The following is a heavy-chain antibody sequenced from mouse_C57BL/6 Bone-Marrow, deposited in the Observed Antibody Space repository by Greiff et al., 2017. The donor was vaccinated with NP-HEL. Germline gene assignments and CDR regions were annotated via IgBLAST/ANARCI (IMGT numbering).Heavy chain of an antibody. CDR2: IDPSDSET. Sequence: QVQLQQPGAELVRPGSSVKLSCKASGYTFTSYWMHWVKQRPIQGLEWIGNIDPSDSETHYNQKFKDKATLTVDKSSSTAYMQLSSLTSEDSAVYYCAREETAQATGYFDYWGQGTTLTVSS. CDR3: AREETAQATGYFDY. V-gene: IGHV1-52*01. CDR1: GYTFTSYW. J-gene: IGHJ2*01. D-gene: IGHD3-2*02.